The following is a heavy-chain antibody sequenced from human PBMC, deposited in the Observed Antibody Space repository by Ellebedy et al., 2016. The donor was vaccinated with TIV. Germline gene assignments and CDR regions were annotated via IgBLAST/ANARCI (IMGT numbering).Heavy chain of an antibody. CDR3: ASSGYSSSLYDY. V-gene: IGHV4-34*01. J-gene: IGHJ4*02. CDR1: GGSISPYD. Sequence: MPSETLSLTCTVSGGSISPYDWSWIRQPPGKGLEWIGEINHSGSTNYNPSLKSPVTISVNTYNNQFSLKLNSVTAADTAVYYCASSGYSSSLYDYWGQGTLVTVSS. CDR2: INHSGST. D-gene: IGHD6-13*01.